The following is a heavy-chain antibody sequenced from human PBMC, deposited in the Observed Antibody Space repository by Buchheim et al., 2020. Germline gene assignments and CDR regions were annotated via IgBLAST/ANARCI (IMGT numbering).Heavy chain of an antibody. Sequence: QVQLVESGGGVVQPGRSLRLSCAASGFTFSSYGMHWVRQAPGKGLEWVAVIWYDGSNKYYADSVKGRFTISRDNSKNTLYLQMNSLRAEDTAVYYCARGQLWFGELFYGMDVWGQGTT. D-gene: IGHD3-10*01. CDR1: GFTFSSYG. J-gene: IGHJ6*02. CDR2: IWYDGSNK. V-gene: IGHV3-33*01. CDR3: ARGQLWFGELFYGMDV.